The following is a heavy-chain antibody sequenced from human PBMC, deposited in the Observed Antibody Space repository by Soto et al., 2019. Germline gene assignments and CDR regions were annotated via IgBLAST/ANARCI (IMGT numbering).Heavy chain of an antibody. CDR2: ISGYNGNT. J-gene: IGHJ6*02. CDR3: AREGEMPYYYYGMDV. V-gene: IGHV1-18*01. D-gene: IGHD3-16*01. Sequence: QVQLVQSGAEVKKPGASVKVSCKSSGYTFTTYGISWVRQAPGQGLEWMGWISGYNGNTKYAQKFQGRVTMTTDTSTRPEYMDLRSLRSADTAVYYCAREGEMPYYYYGMDVWGQGTTVTVYS. CDR1: GYTFTTYG.